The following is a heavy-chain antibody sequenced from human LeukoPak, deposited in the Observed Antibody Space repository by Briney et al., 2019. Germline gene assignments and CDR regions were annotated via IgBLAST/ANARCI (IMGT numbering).Heavy chain of an antibody. CDR3: ARVRNDYGDYLWFDP. V-gene: IGHV4-4*07. Sequence: PSETLSLTCTVSGGSISSYYWSWIRQPAGKGLEWIGRIYTSGSTNYNPSLESRVTISVDTSKNQFSLKLSSVTAADTAVYYCARVRNDYGDYLWFDPWGQGTLVTVSS. CDR2: IYTSGST. CDR1: GGSISSYY. D-gene: IGHD4-17*01. J-gene: IGHJ5*02.